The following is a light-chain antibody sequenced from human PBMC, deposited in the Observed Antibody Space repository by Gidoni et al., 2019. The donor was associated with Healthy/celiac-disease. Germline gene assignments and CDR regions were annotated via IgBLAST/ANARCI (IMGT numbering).Light chain of an antibody. CDR2: KAS. Sequence: DTQMTQSPSTLSASAGDRVTITCRASQSISSWLAWYQQKPGKAPKLLICKASSLESGVPSRFSGSGSGTEFTLTISSLQPDDFAAYYCQQYNSYSRTFGQGTKVEIK. CDR3: QQYNSYSRT. J-gene: IGKJ1*01. CDR1: QSISSW. V-gene: IGKV1-5*03.